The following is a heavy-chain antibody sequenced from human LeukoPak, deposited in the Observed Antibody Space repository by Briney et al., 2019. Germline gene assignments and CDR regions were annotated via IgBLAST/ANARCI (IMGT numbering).Heavy chain of an antibody. J-gene: IGHJ5*02. CDR3: ASGRMGYQLLFGSGWFDP. D-gene: IGHD2-2*01. CDR2: INHSGST. CDR1: GGSFSGYY. V-gene: IGHV4-34*01. Sequence: SETLSLTCAVYGGSFSGYYWSWIRQPPGKGLEWIGEINHSGSTNYNPSLKSRVTISVDTSKNQFSLKLSSVTAADTAVYYCASGRMGYQLLFGSGWFDPWGQGTLVTVSS.